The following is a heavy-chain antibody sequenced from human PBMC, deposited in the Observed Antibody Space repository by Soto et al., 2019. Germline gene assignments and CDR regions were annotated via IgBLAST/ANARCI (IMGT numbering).Heavy chain of an antibody. Sequence: QVQLVESGGGVVQPGRSLRLSCAASGFTFSSYGMHWVRQAPGKGLEWVAVIWDDGSNKYYADSVKGRFTISRDNSKNARYIQMNSLRAEDTAVYYCARDRLAVACTYYYYGMDVWVQGTTVTVSS. CDR2: IWDDGSNK. J-gene: IGHJ6*02. CDR1: GFTFSSYG. D-gene: IGHD6-19*01. V-gene: IGHV3-33*01. CDR3: ARDRLAVACTYYYYGMDV.